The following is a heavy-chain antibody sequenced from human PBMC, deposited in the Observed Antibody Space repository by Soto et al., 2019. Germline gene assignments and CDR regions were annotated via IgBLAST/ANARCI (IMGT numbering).Heavy chain of an antibody. CDR1: GYTFTSYY. D-gene: IGHD3-22*01. CDR3: ASSSGVYDSSGYHDY. J-gene: IGHJ4*02. CDR2: INPSGGST. Sequence: QVQLVQSGAEVKKPGASVKVSCKASGYTFTSYYMHWVRQAPGQGLEWMGIINPSGGSTSYAQKFQGRVTMTRDTSTSTVYMELSSLRSEDTAVYYCASSSGVYDSSGYHDYWGQGTLVTVSS. V-gene: IGHV1-46*01.